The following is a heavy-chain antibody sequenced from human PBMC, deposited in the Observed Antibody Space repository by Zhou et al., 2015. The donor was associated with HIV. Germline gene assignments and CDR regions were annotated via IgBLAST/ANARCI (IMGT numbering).Heavy chain of an antibody. CDR2: IIPIFGTA. J-gene: IGHJ3*02. V-gene: IGHV1-69*12. CDR3: AIRMVQGVIIRDFGPFDI. Sequence: QVQLVQSGAEVKKPGSSVKVSCKASGGTFSSYAISWVRQAPGQGLEWMGGIIPIFGTANYAQKFQGRVTITADESTSTAYMELSSLRSEDTAVYYCAIRMVQGVIIRDFGPFDIWGQGTMVTVSS. CDR1: GGTFSSYA. D-gene: IGHD3-10*01.